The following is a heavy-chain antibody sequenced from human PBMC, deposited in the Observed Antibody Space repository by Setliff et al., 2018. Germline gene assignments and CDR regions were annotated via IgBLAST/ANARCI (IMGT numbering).Heavy chain of an antibody. Sequence: PSETLSLTCTVSGASLRSGSYYWSWTRQPAGKGLEWIGRIYTSGATTYSPSLKSRVSISADTSKNLLSLTLKSVTAADTAVYYCAKEHVVISYVSNTHQHYGMDVWGQGTTVTVSS. D-gene: IGHD2-21*01. V-gene: IGHV4-61*02. CDR1: GASLRSGSYY. CDR3: AKEHVVISYVSNTHQHYGMDV. CDR2: IYTSGAT. J-gene: IGHJ6*02.